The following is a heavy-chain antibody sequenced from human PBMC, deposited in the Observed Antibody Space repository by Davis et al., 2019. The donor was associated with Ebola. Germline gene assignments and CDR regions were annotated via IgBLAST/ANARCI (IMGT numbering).Heavy chain of an antibody. J-gene: IGHJ4*02. D-gene: IGHD5-12*01. CDR1: GLTVSRSY. CDR2: IYSGGSP. Sequence: GESLKISCAASGLTVSRSYMCWVRQAPGKGLEWVSVIYSGGSPYYADSVKGRFTISRDNSKNTLYLQMNSLRAEDTAVYYCARRGYSALDWGQGTLVTVSS. V-gene: IGHV3-53*01. CDR3: ARRGYSALD.